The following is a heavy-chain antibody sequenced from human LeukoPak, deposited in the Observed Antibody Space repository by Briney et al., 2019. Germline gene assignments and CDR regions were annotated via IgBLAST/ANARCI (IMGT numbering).Heavy chain of an antibody. V-gene: IGHV3-30*04. J-gene: IGHJ3*01. D-gene: IGHD3-10*01. CDR3: ARPGGYAFDL. CDR2: ITYDGSNT. CDR1: GFIFSTYA. Sequence: PGTSLRLSCTASGFIFSTYAFHWVRQAPGKGPECMAFITYDGSNTYFADSVKGRFTLSRDNSKNALYLQMNSVRPADTAVYYCARPGGYAFDLWGQGTMVTVSS.